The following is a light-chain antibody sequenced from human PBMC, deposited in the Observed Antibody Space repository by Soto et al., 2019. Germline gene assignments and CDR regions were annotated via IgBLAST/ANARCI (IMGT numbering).Light chain of an antibody. V-gene: IGLV1-47*01. CDR2: RNN. Sequence: QSALTQPPSPSGTPGQRVTISCSGSSSNIGSNYVYWYQQLPGTAPKLLIYRNNQRPSGVPDRFSGSKSGTSASLAISGLRSEDEADYHCAAWDDSLSGVEFGGGTQLTVL. CDR1: SSNIGSNY. CDR3: AAWDDSLSGVE. J-gene: IGLJ2*01.